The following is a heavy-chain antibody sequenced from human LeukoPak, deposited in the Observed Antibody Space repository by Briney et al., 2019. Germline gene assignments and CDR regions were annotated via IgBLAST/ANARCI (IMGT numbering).Heavy chain of an antibody. V-gene: IGHV4-34*01. J-gene: IGHJ1*01. D-gene: IGHD3-22*01. CDR1: GGSFSGYY. Sequence: PSETLSLTCAVYGGSFSGYYWSWIRQPPGQGLEWIGEINHSGSPNYNPPLKSRVTISVDTSKNQFSLKLSSVTAADTAVYYCARGSNYYDSRGYYGAPPEYFQHWGQGTLVTVSS. CDR3: ARGSNYYDSRGYYGAPPEYFQH. CDR2: INHSGSP.